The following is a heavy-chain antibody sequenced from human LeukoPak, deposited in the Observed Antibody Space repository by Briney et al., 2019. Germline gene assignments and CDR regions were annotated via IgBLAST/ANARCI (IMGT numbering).Heavy chain of an antibody. J-gene: IGHJ4*02. V-gene: IGHV4-30-4*08. Sequence: SQTLSLTCTVSGGSISSGDYYWSWIRQPPGKGQEWIGYIYYSGSTYYNPSLKSRVTISVDTSKNQFSLKLSSVTAADTAVYYCAKWNIYHGSDFDYWGQGTLVTVSS. CDR3: AKWNIYHGSDFDY. CDR1: GGSISSGDYY. D-gene: IGHD2/OR15-2a*01. CDR2: IYYSGST.